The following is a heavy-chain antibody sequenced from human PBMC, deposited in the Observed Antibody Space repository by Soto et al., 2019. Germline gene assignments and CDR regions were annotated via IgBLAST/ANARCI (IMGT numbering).Heavy chain of an antibody. J-gene: IGHJ4*02. D-gene: IGHD5-12*01. V-gene: IGHV1-3*01. Sequence: ASVKGSCKASGHAFPSYAMHWVRQAPGQRLEWMGWINAGNGNTKYSQKFQGRVTITRDTSASTAYMELSSLRSEDTAVYYCARRSGDGYISFLDYWGQLTLVPVSS. CDR2: INAGNGNT. CDR1: GHAFPSYA. CDR3: ARRSGDGYISFLDY.